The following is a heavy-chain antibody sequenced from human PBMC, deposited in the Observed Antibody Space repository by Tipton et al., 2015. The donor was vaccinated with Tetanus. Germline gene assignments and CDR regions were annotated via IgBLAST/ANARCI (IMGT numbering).Heavy chain of an antibody. Sequence: TLSLTCTVSGGSIRDHIWSWIRQPPGKGLEWIGYIYYSGTTQYNPSLKSRVTISVDTSKNQISLKLSSVTAADTAVYYRATRPAGADWYAYFDYWGQGTLVTVSS. CDR2: IYYSGTT. CDR3: ATRPAGADWYAYFDY. D-gene: IGHD3/OR15-3a*01. V-gene: IGHV4-59*11. CDR1: GGSIRDHI. J-gene: IGHJ4*02.